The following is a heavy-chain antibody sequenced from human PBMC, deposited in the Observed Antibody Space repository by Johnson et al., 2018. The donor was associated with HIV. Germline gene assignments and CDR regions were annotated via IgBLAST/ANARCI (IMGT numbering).Heavy chain of an antibody. J-gene: IGHJ3*01. CDR1: GFTVSSNC. CDR2: IYSDDST. CDR3: AKDRMRSTAPDTFDV. D-gene: IGHD5-18*01. V-gene: IGHV3-53*01. Sequence: EVQLVESGGGLIQPGGSLRLSCAASGFTVSSNCMTWVRQAPGKGLEWVSVIYSDDSTYYADSVKGRFTISRDNSKNTLFLQMNILRVEDTAVFYCAKDRMRSTAPDTFDVWGQGTMVTVSS.